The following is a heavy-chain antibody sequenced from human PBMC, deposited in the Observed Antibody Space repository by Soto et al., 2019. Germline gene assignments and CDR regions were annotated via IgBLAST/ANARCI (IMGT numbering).Heavy chain of an antibody. CDR2: IYHSGST. V-gene: IGHV4-59*04. CDR3: QARRPLLTAGSGADYYYGRDV. D-gene: IGHD2-15*01. CDR1: GGSISSYY. J-gene: IGHJ6*01. Sequence: SETLSLTCTVSGGSISSYYWSWIRQPPGKGLEWIGYIYHSGSTYYNPSLKSRVTISVDRSKNQFSLKLSSVTAADQAVYYCQARRPLLTAGSGADYYYGRDVCRQGTTVTVSS.